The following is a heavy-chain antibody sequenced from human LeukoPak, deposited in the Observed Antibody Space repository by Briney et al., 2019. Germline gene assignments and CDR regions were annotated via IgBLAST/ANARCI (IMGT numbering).Heavy chain of an antibody. V-gene: IGHV1-24*01. CDR1: GYMFTELS. CDR2: FDPEDDEK. CDR3: VAELSSGYFDY. D-gene: IGHD3-22*01. Sequence: ASVKVSCKVSGYMFTELSMHWVRQAPGKGHEWMGGFDPEDDEKMYAQKFQGRVTMTEDTSTDTAYMELSSLRSEDTALYYSVAELSSGYFDYWGQGTLVTVSS. J-gene: IGHJ4*02.